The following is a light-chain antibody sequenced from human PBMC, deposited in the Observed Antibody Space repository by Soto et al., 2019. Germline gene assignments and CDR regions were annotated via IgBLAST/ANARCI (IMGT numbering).Light chain of an antibody. V-gene: IGLV1-40*01. J-gene: IGLJ2*01. CDR2: GNS. Sequence: QSVRTQPPSVSGAPGQRVTISCTGSSSKIGAGYDVHWYQQLPGTAPKLLIYGNSNRPSGVPDRLSGSKSGTSASLAITGLQAEDEADYYCQSYDSSLSAVVFGGGTKVTVL. CDR3: QSYDSSLSAVV. CDR1: SSKIGAGYD.